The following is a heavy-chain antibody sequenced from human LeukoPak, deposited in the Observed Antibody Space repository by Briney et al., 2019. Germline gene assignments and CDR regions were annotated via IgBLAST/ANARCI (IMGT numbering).Heavy chain of an antibody. Sequence: ASVKVSCKASGGTFSSYAISWVRQAPGQGLEWMGGIIPIFGTANYAQKFQGRVTITADESTSTAYMELSSLRSEDTAVYYCARQYYYDSSGFAPPVDYWGQGTLVTVSS. CDR2: IIPIFGTA. CDR1: GGTFSSYA. CDR3: ARQYYYDSSGFAPPVDY. J-gene: IGHJ4*02. D-gene: IGHD3-22*01. V-gene: IGHV1-69*13.